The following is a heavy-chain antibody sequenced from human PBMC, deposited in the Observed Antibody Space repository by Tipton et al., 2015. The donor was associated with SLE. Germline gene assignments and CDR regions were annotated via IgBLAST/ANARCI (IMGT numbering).Heavy chain of an antibody. CDR3: ASCSRSDAFDI. Sequence: TLSLTCTVSGGSISSYYWSWIRQHPGKGLEWIGYIYYSGSTYYNPSLKSRVTISVDTSKNQFSLKLSSVTAAATAVYYCASCSRSDAFDIWGQGTMVTVSS. D-gene: IGHD2-2*01. V-gene: IGHV4-31*03. CDR2: IYYSGST. J-gene: IGHJ3*02. CDR1: GGSISSYY.